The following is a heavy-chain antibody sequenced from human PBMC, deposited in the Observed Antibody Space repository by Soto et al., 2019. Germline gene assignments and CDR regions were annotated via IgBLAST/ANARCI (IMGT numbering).Heavy chain of an antibody. Sequence: GGSLRLSCAASGFTFSSYGMHWVRQAPGKGLEWVAVISYDGSNKYYADSVKGRFTISRDNSKNTLYLQMNSLRAEDTAVYYCAKDRWELWDFDYWGQGTLVTVSS. V-gene: IGHV3-30*18. CDR3: AKDRWELWDFDY. J-gene: IGHJ4*02. CDR2: ISYDGSNK. D-gene: IGHD1-26*01. CDR1: GFTFSSYG.